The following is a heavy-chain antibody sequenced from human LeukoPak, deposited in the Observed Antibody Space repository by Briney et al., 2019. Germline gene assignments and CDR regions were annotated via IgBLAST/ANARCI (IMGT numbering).Heavy chain of an antibody. D-gene: IGHD4-17*01. CDR3: ARDGGYGDLHFDY. J-gene: IGHJ4*02. CDR1: GGSFSGYY. V-gene: IGHV4-34*01. Sequence: SETLSLTCAVYGGSFSGYYWSWIRQPPGKGLEWIGEINHNGSTNYNPSLKSRVTISVDTSKNQFSLRLSSVTAADTAVYYCARDGGYGDLHFDYWGQGTLVTVSS. CDR2: INHNGST.